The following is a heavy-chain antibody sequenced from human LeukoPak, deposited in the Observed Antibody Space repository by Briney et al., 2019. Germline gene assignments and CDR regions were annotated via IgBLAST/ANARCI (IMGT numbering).Heavy chain of an antibody. Sequence: SETLSLTCTVSGGSFSSYYCFWIRQPPGKGLEWLGYIYHTGSANCNPSLKSRVTISVDTSKNQFSLKLSSVTAADTAVYYCARGIAAAGTPDYWGQGTLVTVSS. CDR3: ARGIAAAGTPDY. J-gene: IGHJ4*02. V-gene: IGHV4-59*01. CDR2: IYHTGSA. CDR1: GGSFSSYY. D-gene: IGHD6-13*01.